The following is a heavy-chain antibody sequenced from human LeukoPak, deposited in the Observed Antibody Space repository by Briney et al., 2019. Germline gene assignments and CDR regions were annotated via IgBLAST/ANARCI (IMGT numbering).Heavy chain of an antibody. V-gene: IGHV3-23*01. CDR1: GFTFSSFA. CDR2: ISGSAGTT. CDR3: AKRGATNSFDY. D-gene: IGHD1-26*01. Sequence: PGGSLRLSCAASGFTFSSFAMSWVRQAAGKGLEWVSVISGSAGTTSYADSVKGRFTISRDTSNNTLYLQVNILRAEDTAVYYCAKRGATNSFDYWGQGTLVTVSS. J-gene: IGHJ4*02.